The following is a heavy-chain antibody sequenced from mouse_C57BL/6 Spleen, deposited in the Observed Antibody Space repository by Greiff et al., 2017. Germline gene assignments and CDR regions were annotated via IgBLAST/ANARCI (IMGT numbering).Heavy chain of an antibody. J-gene: IGHJ3*01. CDR2: IYPGDGDT. Sequence: QVQLQQSGPELVKPGASVKISCKASGYAFSSSWMNWVKQRPGKGLEWIGRIYPGDGDTNYNGKFKGKATLTADKSSSPAYMQLSSLTSEDSAVYFWARGDGGFAYWGQGTLVTVSA. V-gene: IGHV1-82*01. CDR1: GYAFSSSW. CDR3: ARGDGGFAY. D-gene: IGHD3-3*01.